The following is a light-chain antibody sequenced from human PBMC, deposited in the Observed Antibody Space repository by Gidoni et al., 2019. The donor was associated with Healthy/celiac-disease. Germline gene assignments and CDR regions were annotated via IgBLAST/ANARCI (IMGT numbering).Light chain of an antibody. CDR1: QSVSSY. V-gene: IGKV3-11*01. J-gene: IGKJ4*01. Sequence: EIVLTQSPATLSLSPGERATLSCRASQSVSSYLAWYQQNPGQAPRLLIYDASNRATGIPARFSGSGSGTDFTLTISSLEPKDFAVYYCQQRSNWPPVTFGGGTKVEIK. CDR3: QQRSNWPPVT. CDR2: DAS.